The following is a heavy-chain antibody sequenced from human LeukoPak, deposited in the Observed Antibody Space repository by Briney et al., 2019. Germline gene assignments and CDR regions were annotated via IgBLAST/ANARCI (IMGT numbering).Heavy chain of an antibody. Sequence: SETLSLTCTDSGGSISSYYWSWIRQPPGKGLEWIGYIYYSGSTNYNPSLKSRVTISVDTSKSQFSLKLRSATAADTAVYYCARESYYYDSSGYYYYFDYWGQGTLVTVSS. CDR2: IYYSGST. V-gene: IGHV4-59*01. D-gene: IGHD3-22*01. J-gene: IGHJ4*02. CDR1: GGSISSYY. CDR3: ARESYYYDSSGYYYYFDY.